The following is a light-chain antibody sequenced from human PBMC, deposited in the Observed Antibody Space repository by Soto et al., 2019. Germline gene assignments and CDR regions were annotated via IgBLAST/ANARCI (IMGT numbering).Light chain of an antibody. CDR2: KES. CDR1: QSISSW. V-gene: IGKV1-5*03. Sequence: DIQMTQSPSTLSASVGDRVTITCRASQSISSWLAWYQQKPGKAPKLLIYKESLLESGVPSRCSGSGSGTEFTLTISSLQPDDFATYYCQQYNSYSLTFGGGTKVEIK. J-gene: IGKJ4*01. CDR3: QQYNSYSLT.